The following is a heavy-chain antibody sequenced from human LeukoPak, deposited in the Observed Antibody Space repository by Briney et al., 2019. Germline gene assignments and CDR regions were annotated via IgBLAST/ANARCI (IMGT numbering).Heavy chain of an antibody. CDR3: ARVQGLPYYDFWSGSEFDL. V-gene: IGHV1-69*13. CDR1: GGTFSSYA. D-gene: IGHD3-3*01. CDR2: IIPIFGTA. Sequence: SVKVSCKASGGTFSSYAISWVRQAPGQGLEWMGGIIPIFGTANYAQKFQGRVTITADESTSTAYMELSSLRSEDTAVYYCARVQGLPYYDFWSGSEFDLWGRGTLVTVSS. J-gene: IGHJ2*01.